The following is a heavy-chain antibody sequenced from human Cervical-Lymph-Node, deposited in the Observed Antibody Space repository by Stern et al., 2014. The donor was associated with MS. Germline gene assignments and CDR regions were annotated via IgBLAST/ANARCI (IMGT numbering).Heavy chain of an antibody. CDR2: IIPIFDAP. Sequence: QVQLVQSGAEVKKVGSSVKVSCKASGGTLSSHAISWVRQAPGQGLEWMGGIIPIFDAPNYAQKFQGRVRSTSDESTNTAHMELISLRSEDTSVYYCATGAHGMDVWGQGTAVTVSS. J-gene: IGHJ6*02. V-gene: IGHV1-69*01. CDR3: ATGAHGMDV. D-gene: IGHD3-10*01. CDR1: GGTLSSHA.